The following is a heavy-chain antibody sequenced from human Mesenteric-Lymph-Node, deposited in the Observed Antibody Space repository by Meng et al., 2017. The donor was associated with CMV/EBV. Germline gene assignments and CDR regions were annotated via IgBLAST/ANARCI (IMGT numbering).Heavy chain of an antibody. CDR1: GFTVSSNY. J-gene: IGHJ4*02. D-gene: IGHD3-3*01. CDR3: ARDGGEYYDFWSGYSSNLDY. Sequence: GESLKISCAASGFTVSSNYMSWVRQAPGKGLEWVSRINSDGSSTSYADSVKGRITISRDNAKNSLYLQMNSLRAEDTAVYYCARDGGEYYDFWSGYSSNLDYWGQGTLVTVSS. V-gene: IGHV3-74*01. CDR2: INSDGSST.